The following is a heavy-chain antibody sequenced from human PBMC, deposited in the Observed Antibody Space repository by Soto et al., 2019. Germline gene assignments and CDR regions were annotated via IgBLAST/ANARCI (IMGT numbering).Heavy chain of an antibody. Sequence: SVKVSCKASGGTFSSYAISWVRQAPGQGLEWMGGTIPIFGTANYAQKFQGRVTITADESTSTAYMELSSLRSEDTAVYYCARDSDSIAAAGYFDYWGQGTLVTVSS. D-gene: IGHD6-13*01. CDR1: GGTFSSYA. V-gene: IGHV1-69*13. J-gene: IGHJ4*02. CDR2: TIPIFGTA. CDR3: ARDSDSIAAAGYFDY.